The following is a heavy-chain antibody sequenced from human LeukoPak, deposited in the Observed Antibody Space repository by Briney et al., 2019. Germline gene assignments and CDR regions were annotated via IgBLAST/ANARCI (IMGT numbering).Heavy chain of an antibody. CDR2: IKQDGSEK. CDR3: AKNRLALNN. CDR1: TFTFSDYW. J-gene: IGHJ4*02. V-gene: IGHV3-7*03. Sequence: GSLLLSCVVSTFTFSDYWMSWVRQAPGKGLEWVASIKQDGSEKYYVDSVKGRFTISRDNAKNSLYLQMNSLRVEDTAVYYCAKNRLALNNWGQGTLVTVSS.